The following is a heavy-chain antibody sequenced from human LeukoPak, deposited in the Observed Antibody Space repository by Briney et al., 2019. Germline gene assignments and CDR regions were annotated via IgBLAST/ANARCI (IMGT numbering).Heavy chain of an antibody. CDR2: ISSSSSYI. CDR1: GFTFSSYS. Sequence: GGSLRLSCAASGFTFSSYSMNWVRQAPGKGLEWVSSISSSSSYIYYADSVKGRFTISRDNSKNTLYLQMNSLRVEDTAVYYCATLPYYYDSSGSYYFDYWGQGTLVTVSS. D-gene: IGHD3-22*01. CDR3: ATLPYYYDSSGSYYFDY. V-gene: IGHV3-21*01. J-gene: IGHJ4*02.